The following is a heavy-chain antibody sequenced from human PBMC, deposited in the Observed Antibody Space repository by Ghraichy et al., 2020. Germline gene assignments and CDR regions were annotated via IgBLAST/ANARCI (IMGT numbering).Heavy chain of an antibody. Sequence: GGSWRLSCTASGFAFGDYAMSWVRQAPGKGLEWVGFIRATAYGGSTEYAASGKGRFTISRDDSKSIADLQMNSLKTEDAAVYYCTRDLPGGGAFDIWGQGTMVTVSS. V-gene: IGHV3-49*04. CDR3: TRDLPGGGAFDI. CDR2: IRATAYGGST. J-gene: IGHJ3*02. CDR1: GFAFGDYA. D-gene: IGHD1-26*01.